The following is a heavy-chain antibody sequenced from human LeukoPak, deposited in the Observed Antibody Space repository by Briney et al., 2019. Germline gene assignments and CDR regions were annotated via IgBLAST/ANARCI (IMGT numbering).Heavy chain of an antibody. D-gene: IGHD3-10*01. CDR2: ISYDGSNK. CDR1: GFTFSSYA. V-gene: IGHV3-30-3*01. J-gene: IGHJ6*02. CDR3: ARAPGYYYYGMDV. Sequence: GGSLRLSCAASGFTFSSYAMHWVRQAPGKGLEWVAVISYDGSNKYYADSVKGRFTISRDNAKNSLYLQMNSLRAEDTVVYYCARAPGYYYYGMDVWGQGTTVTVSS.